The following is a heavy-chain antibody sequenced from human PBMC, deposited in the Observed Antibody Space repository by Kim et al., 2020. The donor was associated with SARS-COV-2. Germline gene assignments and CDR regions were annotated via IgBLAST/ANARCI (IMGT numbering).Heavy chain of an antibody. D-gene: IGHD2-2*01. Sequence: SVKVSCKASGGTFSSYAISWVRQAPGQGLEWMGGIIPIFGTANYAQKFQGRVTITADESTSTAYMELSSLRSEDTAVYYCARGVPRYCSSTSWYFFGYYHGMDVWGQGTTVTVSS. V-gene: IGHV1-69*13. CDR2: IIPIFGTA. CDR3: ARGVPRYCSSTSWYFFGYYHGMDV. J-gene: IGHJ6*02. CDR1: GGTFSSYA.